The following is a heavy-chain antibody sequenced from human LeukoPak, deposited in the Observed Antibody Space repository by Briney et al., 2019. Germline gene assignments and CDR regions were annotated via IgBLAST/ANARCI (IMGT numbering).Heavy chain of an antibody. D-gene: IGHD4-17*01. CDR1: GYTFTSYD. Sequence: ASVKVSCKASGYTFTSYDITWVRQAPGQGLEWMGWISAYNGNTNSAQKLQGRVTMTTDTSTSTAYMELRTLRSDDTTVYYCARGRKDYGDYYFDYWGQGTLVTVSS. CDR3: ARGRKDYGDYYFDY. CDR2: ISAYNGNT. J-gene: IGHJ4*02. V-gene: IGHV1-18*01.